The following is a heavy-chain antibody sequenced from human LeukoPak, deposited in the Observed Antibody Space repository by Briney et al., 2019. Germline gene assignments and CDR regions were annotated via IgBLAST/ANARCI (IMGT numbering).Heavy chain of an antibody. Sequence: GGSLRLSCAASGFTFSSYSMNWVRQAPGKGLEWVSSISSSSSSYIYYADSVKGRFTISRDNAKNSLYLQMNSLRAEDTAVYYCARDPEYYYDSSGYYYDWGQGTLVTVSS. CDR2: ISSSSSSYI. V-gene: IGHV3-21*01. CDR3: ARDPEYYYDSSGYYYD. CDR1: GFTFSSYS. J-gene: IGHJ4*02. D-gene: IGHD3-22*01.